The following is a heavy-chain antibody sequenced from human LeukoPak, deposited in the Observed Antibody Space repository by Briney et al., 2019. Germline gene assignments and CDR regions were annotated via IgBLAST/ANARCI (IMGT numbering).Heavy chain of an antibody. Sequence: SETLSLTCAVYGGSFSGYYWSWIRQPPGKGLEWIWEINHSGSTNYNPSLKSRVTISVDTSKNQFSLKLSSVTAADTAVYYCARGWNVLRFLEWLLYGWFDPWGQGTLVTVSS. CDR3: ARGWNVLRFLEWLLYGWFDP. CDR1: GGSFSGYY. CDR2: INHSGST. V-gene: IGHV4-34*01. J-gene: IGHJ5*02. D-gene: IGHD3-3*01.